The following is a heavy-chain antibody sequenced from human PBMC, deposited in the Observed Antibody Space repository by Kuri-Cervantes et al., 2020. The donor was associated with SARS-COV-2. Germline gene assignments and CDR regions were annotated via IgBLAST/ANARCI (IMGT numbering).Heavy chain of an antibody. V-gene: IGHV4-59*11. J-gene: IGHJ6*04. Sequence: SETLSLTCTVSGGSISSHYWSWIRQPPGKGLEWIGYIYYSGSTNYNPSLKSRVTISVDTSKNQFSLKLSSVTAADTAVYYCARDIGDFWSGYYHRLDVWGKGTTVTVSS. CDR3: ARDIGDFWSGYYHRLDV. CDR1: GGSISSHY. CDR2: IYYSGST. D-gene: IGHD3-3*01.